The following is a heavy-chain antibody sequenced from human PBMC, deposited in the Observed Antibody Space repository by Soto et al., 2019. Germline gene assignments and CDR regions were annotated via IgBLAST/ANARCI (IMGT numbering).Heavy chain of an antibody. J-gene: IGHJ4*02. Sequence: PGESLKISCKGSGYSFTSYWIGWVRQMPGKGLEWMGIIYPGDSDTRYSPSFQGQVTISADKSISTAYLQWSSLKAPDTAMYYCAASEGSGSYQRSYYFDYWGQGTLVTVSS. D-gene: IGHD3-10*01. CDR1: GYSFTSYW. CDR2: IYPGDSDT. CDR3: AASEGSGSYQRSYYFDY. V-gene: IGHV5-51*01.